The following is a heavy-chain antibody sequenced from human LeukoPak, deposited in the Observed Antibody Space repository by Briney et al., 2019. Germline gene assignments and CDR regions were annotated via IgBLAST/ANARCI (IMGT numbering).Heavy chain of an antibody. J-gene: IGHJ5*02. CDR2: IYTSGST. V-gene: IGHV4-61*02. CDR1: GVSISSGSYY. Sequence: SQTLSLTCTVSGVSISSGSYYWSWIRQPAGKGLEWIGRIYTSGSTNYNPSPKSRVTISVDTSKNQFSLKLSSVTAADTAVYYCAGTDILTGYQQFDPWGQGTLVTVSS. D-gene: IGHD3-9*01. CDR3: AGTDILTGYQQFDP.